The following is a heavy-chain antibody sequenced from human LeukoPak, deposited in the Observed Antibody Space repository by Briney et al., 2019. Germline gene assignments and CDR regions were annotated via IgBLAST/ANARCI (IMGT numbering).Heavy chain of an antibody. Sequence: ASVKVSCKVSGYTLTELSMHWVRQAPGKGLEWMGGFDPEDGETIYAQKFQGRVTMTEDTSTDTAYMELSSLRSEDTAVYYCATSSSWSPRFDYWGQGTLVTVSS. CDR3: ATSSSWSPRFDY. D-gene: IGHD6-13*01. J-gene: IGHJ4*02. CDR1: GYTLTELS. V-gene: IGHV1-24*01. CDR2: FDPEDGET.